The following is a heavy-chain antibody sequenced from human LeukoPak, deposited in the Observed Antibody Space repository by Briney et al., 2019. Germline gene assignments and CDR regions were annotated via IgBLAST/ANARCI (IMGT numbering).Heavy chain of an antibody. Sequence: GGSLRLSCAASGFTFSSYAMSWVRQAPGKGLEWVSAISGSGGSTYYADSVKGRFTISRDNSKNTLYLQMNSLRAEDTAEYYCASLTYYYDSSGYSPHFDYWGQGTLVTVSS. CDR3: ASLTYYYDSSGYSPHFDY. D-gene: IGHD3-22*01. V-gene: IGHV3-23*01. CDR2: ISGSGGST. J-gene: IGHJ4*02. CDR1: GFTFSSYA.